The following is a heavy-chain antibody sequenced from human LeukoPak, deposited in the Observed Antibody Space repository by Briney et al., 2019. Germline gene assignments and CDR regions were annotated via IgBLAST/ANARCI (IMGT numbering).Heavy chain of an antibody. CDR1: GFTFSSYG. J-gene: IGHJ3*02. Sequence: GGSLRLSCAASGFTFSSYGMHWVRQAPGKGLEWVAVISYDGSNKYYADSVKGRFTISRDNSKNTLYLQMNSLRAEDTAVYYCAKLYETHDAFDIWGQGTMVTVSS. D-gene: IGHD3-3*01. CDR2: ISYDGSNK. V-gene: IGHV3-30*18. CDR3: AKLYETHDAFDI.